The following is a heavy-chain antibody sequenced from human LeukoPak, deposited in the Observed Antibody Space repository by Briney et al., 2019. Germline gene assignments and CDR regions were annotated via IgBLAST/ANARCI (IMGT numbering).Heavy chain of an antibody. D-gene: IGHD4-17*01. V-gene: IGHV4-30-4*08. J-gene: IGHJ4*02. CDR2: IYYSGST. CDR1: GGSISSGDYY. CDR3: AREPAIYGDYPFDY. Sequence: PSETLSLTCTVSGGSISSGDYYWSWIRQPPGKGLEWIGYIYYSGSTYYNPSLKSRVTISVDTSKNQFSLKLSSVTAADTAVYYCAREPAIYGDYPFDYWGQGTLVTVSS.